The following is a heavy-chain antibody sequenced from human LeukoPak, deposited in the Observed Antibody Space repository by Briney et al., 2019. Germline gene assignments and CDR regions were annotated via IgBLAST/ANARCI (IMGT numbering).Heavy chain of an antibody. J-gene: IGHJ4*02. CDR1: GFTFSNAW. Sequence: GGSLRLSCAASGFTFSNAWMSWVRQAPGKGLEWVGRIKSKTDGGTTDYAAPVKGRFTILRDDSKNTLYLQMNSLKTEDTAVYYCTTDNYGSGSYSPFDYWGQGTLVTVSS. CDR3: TTDNYGSGSYSPFDY. D-gene: IGHD3-10*01. CDR2: IKSKTDGGTT. V-gene: IGHV3-15*01.